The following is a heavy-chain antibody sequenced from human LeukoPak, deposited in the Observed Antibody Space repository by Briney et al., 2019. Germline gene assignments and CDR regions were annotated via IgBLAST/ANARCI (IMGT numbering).Heavy chain of an antibody. CDR1: GFTFSSYW. CDR2: INSDGRRT. J-gene: IGHJ4*02. D-gene: IGHD3-22*01. V-gene: IGHV3-74*01. Sequence: GGSLRLSCAASGFTFSSYWMHWVRQAPGKGLVWVARINSDGRRTNYADSVKGRFTISRDNSKNTLHLQMNSLRAEDTAVYYCARHSSVYNHYDYWGPGTPVTVAS. CDR3: ARHSSVYNHYDY.